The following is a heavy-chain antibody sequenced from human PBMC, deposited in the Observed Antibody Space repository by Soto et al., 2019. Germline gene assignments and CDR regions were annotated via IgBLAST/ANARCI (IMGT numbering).Heavy chain of an antibody. D-gene: IGHD2-15*01. V-gene: IGHV4-31*03. J-gene: IGHJ6*02. CDR3: ARDRRGTVVTGNGYYYGMDV. Sequence: QVQLQESGPGLVKPSQTLSLTCTVSGGSISSGGYYWSWIRQHPGKGLEWIGCIYYSGSTYYNPSLKSRVTISVDTSKNQFSLKLSSVTAADTAVYYCARDRRGTVVTGNGYYYGMDVWGQGTTVTVSS. CDR1: GGSISSGGYY. CDR2: IYYSGST.